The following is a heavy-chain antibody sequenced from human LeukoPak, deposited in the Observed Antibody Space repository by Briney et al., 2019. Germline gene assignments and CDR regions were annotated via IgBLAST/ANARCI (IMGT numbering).Heavy chain of an antibody. Sequence: SETLSLTCTVSGGSISSSSYYWSWIRQPPGKGLEWIGEINHSGSTNYNPSLKSRVTISVDTSKNQFSLKLSSVTAADTAVYYCARVGGVGYWGQGTLVTVSS. J-gene: IGHJ4*02. V-gene: IGHV4-39*07. CDR1: GGSISSSSYY. CDR2: INHSGST. CDR3: ARVGGVGY.